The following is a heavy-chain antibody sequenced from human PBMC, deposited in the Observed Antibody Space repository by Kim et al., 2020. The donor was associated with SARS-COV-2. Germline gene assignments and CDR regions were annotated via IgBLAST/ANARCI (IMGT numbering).Heavy chain of an antibody. D-gene: IGHD1-1*01. J-gene: IGHJ4*02. Sequence: TTYDADSGKGRITISRDNSNNTLHLQMNSLGAEDTAGYTCARGKTGDHWGQGTLVTVSS. V-gene: IGHV3-23*01. CDR3: ARGKTGDH. CDR2: TT.